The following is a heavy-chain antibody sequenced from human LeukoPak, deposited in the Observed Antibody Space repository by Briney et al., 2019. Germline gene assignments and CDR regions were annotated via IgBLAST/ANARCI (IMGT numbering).Heavy chain of an antibody. CDR2: IYYSGST. CDR1: GGSISSGGYY. CDR3: GRGLRYSESYVVEY. D-gene: IGHD1-26*01. V-gene: IGHV4-31*03. Sequence: PSETLSLTCTVSGGSISSGGYYWSWIRQHPGKGLEWIGYIYYSGSTYYNPSLKSRVTISVDTSKNQFSLKLNSVTAADTAVYHCGRGLRYSESYVVEYWGLGTLVTVSS. J-gene: IGHJ4*02.